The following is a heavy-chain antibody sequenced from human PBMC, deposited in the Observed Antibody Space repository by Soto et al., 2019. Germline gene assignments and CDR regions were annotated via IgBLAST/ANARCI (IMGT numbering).Heavy chain of an antibody. V-gene: IGHV3-9*01. CDR3: ANDIDRSGYHPSS. CDR2: ISWNSGSI. J-gene: IGHJ5*02. Sequence: GGSLRLSCAASGFTFDDYAMHWVRQVAGKGLEWVSGISWNSGSIGYADSVKGRFTISRDNAKNSLYLQMNSLRAEDTALYYCANDIDRSGYHPSSWGQGTQVTVSS. D-gene: IGHD3-22*01. CDR1: GFTFDDYA.